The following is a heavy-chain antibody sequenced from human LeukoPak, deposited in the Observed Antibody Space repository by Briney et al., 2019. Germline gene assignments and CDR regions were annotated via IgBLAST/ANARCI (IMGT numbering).Heavy chain of an antibody. Sequence: PGGSLRLSCAASGFTVRINYMSWVRQAPERGLGWVSVIYSGGSTYDADSVKGRFTISRDNSKNTLYLQMNSLRAEDTAVYYCAREGGDGGIAVAGTGVYWGQGTLVTVSS. V-gene: IGHV3-66*01. CDR1: GFTVRINY. CDR3: AREGGDGGIAVAGTGVY. CDR2: IYSGGST. D-gene: IGHD6-19*01. J-gene: IGHJ4*02.